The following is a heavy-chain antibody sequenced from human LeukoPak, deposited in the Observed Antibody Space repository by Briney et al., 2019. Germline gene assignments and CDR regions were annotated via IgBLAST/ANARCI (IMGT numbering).Heavy chain of an antibody. CDR3: AKENYYDSSGYDHDAFDI. D-gene: IGHD3-22*01. Sequence: GGSLRLSCTASGFTFGDHGMSWVRQAPGKGLEWVSAISGSGGSTYYADSVKGRFTISRDNSKNTLYLQMNSLRAEDTAVYYCAKENYYDSSGYDHDAFDIWGQGTMVTVSS. CDR1: GFTFGDHG. CDR2: ISGSGGST. V-gene: IGHV3-23*01. J-gene: IGHJ3*02.